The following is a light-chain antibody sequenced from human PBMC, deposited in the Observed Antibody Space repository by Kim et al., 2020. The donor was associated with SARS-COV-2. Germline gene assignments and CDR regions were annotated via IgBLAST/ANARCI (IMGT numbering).Light chain of an antibody. Sequence: ALTPSFTRSSGIIDDNYVQWYHQRPDGVSPTVIYDDDQRPSGVSDRFSGYIGNSSNSASLTISGLRTEDEADYYCQSYNRDNVIFGGGTQLTVL. CDR1: SGIIDDNY. CDR2: DDD. CDR3: QSYNRDNVI. J-gene: IGLJ2*01. V-gene: IGLV6-57*03.